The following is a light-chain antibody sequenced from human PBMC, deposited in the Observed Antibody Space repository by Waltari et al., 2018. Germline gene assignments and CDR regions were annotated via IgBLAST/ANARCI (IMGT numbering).Light chain of an antibody. CDR2: YDN. J-gene: IGLJ1*01. CDR1: NIESKS. V-gene: IGLV3-21*01. Sequence: VLTQPPSVSVAPGETARITCGGNNIESKSVHWYRQRPGQAPVVVISYDNDRAAGIPGRFSGSNSGNTATLTISRVEAGDEADYYCQVWDANTDPGVFGTGTEVTVL. CDR3: QVWDANTDPGV.